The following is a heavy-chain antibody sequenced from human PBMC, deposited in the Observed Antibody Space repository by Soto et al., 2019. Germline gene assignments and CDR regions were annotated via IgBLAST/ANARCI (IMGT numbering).Heavy chain of an antibody. J-gene: IGHJ4*02. V-gene: IGHV4-30-4*01. Sequence: SETLSLTCTVSGGSISSGDYYWSWIRQPPGKGLEWIGYIYYSGSTYYNPSLKSRVTISVDTSKNQFSLKLTSVTAADTAVYYCARGRRYSSSWYYFDYWGQGTLVTVSA. D-gene: IGHD6-13*01. CDR2: IYYSGST. CDR1: GGSISSGDYY. CDR3: ARGRRYSSSWYYFDY.